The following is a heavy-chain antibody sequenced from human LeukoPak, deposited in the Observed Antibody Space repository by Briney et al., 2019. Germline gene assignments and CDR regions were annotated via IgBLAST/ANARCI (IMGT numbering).Heavy chain of an antibody. CDR2: IIPIFGTA. D-gene: IGHD1-14*01. J-gene: IGHJ6*03. CDR3: ARAKERYNPRREVQWNMDV. CDR1: GGTFSSYA. V-gene: IGHV1-69*05. Sequence: SVKVSCKASGGTFSSYAISWVRQAPGQGLEWMGGIIPIFGTANYAQKFQGRVTITTDESTSTAYMELSSLRSEDTAVYYCARAKERYNPRREVQWNMDVWGKGTTVTVSS.